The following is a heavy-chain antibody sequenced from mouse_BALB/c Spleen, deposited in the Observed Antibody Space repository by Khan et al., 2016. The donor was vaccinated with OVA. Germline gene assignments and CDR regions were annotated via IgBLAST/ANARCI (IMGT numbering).Heavy chain of an antibody. CDR2: IDPANGYT. J-gene: IGHJ3*01. V-gene: IGHV14-3*02. CDR1: GFNIKDTY. Sequence: EVQLQESGAELVKPGASVKLSCTASGFNIKDTYMHWVKQRPEQGLEWIGRIDPANGYTKYDPKFQGKATITADTSSNTAYLQLSSLTSEDTAVDYCASPNWFAYWGQGTLVTVSA. CDR3: ASPNWFAY.